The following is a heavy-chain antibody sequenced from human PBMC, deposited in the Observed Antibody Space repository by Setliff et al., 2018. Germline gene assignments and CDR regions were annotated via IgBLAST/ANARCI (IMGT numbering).Heavy chain of an antibody. CDR3: ARGADYHDTSGYSH. D-gene: IGHD3-22*01. Sequence: SETLSLTCSVSGASITSYYWSWIRQPPGKGLEWIAYIHNNGRIKYNPALKSRVTISLDTSKNQFSLKLSSVTAADTAMYYCARGADYHDTSGYSHWGQGTLVTVSS. J-gene: IGHJ4*02. V-gene: IGHV4-59*12. CDR2: IHNNGRI. CDR1: GASITSYY.